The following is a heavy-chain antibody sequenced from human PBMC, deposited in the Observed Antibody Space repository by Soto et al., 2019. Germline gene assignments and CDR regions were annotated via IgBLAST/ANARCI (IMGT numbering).Heavy chain of an antibody. J-gene: IGHJ2*01. CDR1: GFTFSNYE. Sequence: GGYLRLSCVGSGFTFSNYEMTWVRQAPGKGPQWVSYISSGGGSKYFAAPVKGRVSISRDNAKNSLFLDMNNLRGEDTALYYCASLRLAAPTAWYFVLWGRGTLVTGFS. V-gene: IGHV3-48*03. CDR2: ISSGGGSK. CDR3: ASLRLAAPTAWYFVL. D-gene: IGHD4-17*01.